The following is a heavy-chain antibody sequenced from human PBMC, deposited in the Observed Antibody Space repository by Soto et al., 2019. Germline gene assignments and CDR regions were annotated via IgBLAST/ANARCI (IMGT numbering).Heavy chain of an antibody. CDR2: IDSDGSST. V-gene: IGHV3-74*01. Sequence: EVQLVESGGGLVQPGGSLRVSCAASGFTFGSYWMNWVRQAPGKGLVWVSRIDSDGSSTTYADSVKGRFTTSRDNAKNTRSLQMSSLRVEDTAVYYCARGRPYGMDVWGQGTTVTVSS. CDR1: GFTFGSYW. CDR3: ARGRPYGMDV. J-gene: IGHJ6*02.